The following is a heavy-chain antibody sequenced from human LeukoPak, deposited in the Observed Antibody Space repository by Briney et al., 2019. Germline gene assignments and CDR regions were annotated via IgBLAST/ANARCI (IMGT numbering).Heavy chain of an antibody. CDR1: GGSISSYY. D-gene: IGHD5-12*01. J-gene: IGHJ4*02. Sequence: PSETLSLTCTVSGGSISSYYWSWIRQPAGKGLEWIGRIYPSGSTNYNPSLKSRVTMSVDTSKNHFSPNLSSVTAADTAVYYCARDGHSDTSRALDYWGQGTLVTVSS. CDR3: ARDGHSDTSRALDY. V-gene: IGHV4-4*07. CDR2: IYPSGST.